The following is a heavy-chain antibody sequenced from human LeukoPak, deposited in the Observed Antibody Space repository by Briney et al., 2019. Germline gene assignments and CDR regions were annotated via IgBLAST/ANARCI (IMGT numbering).Heavy chain of an antibody. J-gene: IGHJ4*02. CDR2: ISSSSSYI. CDR3: ARGGQMTTVTTVAY. D-gene: IGHD4-17*01. Sequence: GGSLRLSCVDSGFTFSRSWMDWVRQAPGKGLEWVSSISSSSSYIYYADSVKGRFTISRDNAKNSLYLQMNSLRAEDTAVYYCARGGQMTTVTTVAYWGQGTLVTVSS. CDR1: GFTFSRSW. V-gene: IGHV3-21*01.